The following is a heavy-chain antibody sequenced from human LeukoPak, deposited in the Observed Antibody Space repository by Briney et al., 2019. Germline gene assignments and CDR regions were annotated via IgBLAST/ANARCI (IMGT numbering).Heavy chain of an antibody. J-gene: IGHJ5*02. CDR2: IYTSGST. V-gene: IGHV4-4*07. D-gene: IGHD6-13*01. CDR1: GGSISSYY. CDR3: ARGNGIPKNSKYSSSHVWFDP. Sequence: PSETLSLTCTVSGGSISSYYWSWIRQPAGKGLEWIGRIYTSGSTNYNPSLKSRVTMSVDTSKNQFSLKLSSVTAADTAVYYCARGNGIPKNSKYSSSHVWFDPWGQGTLVTVSS.